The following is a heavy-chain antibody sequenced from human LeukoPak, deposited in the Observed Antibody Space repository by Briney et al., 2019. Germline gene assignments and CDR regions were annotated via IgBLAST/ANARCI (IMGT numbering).Heavy chain of an antibody. D-gene: IGHD1-26*01. V-gene: IGHV3-66*01. CDR1: GFTVSSNY. CDR2: VYSGGST. J-gene: IGHJ4*02. Sequence: PGGSLRLSCAASGFTVSSNYMSWVRQAPGKGLEWVSVVYSGGSTFYADSVKGRFTISRDNSKTTLYLQVNSLRVEDTAVYYCAREGRGSYYFDYWGQGTLVTVSS. CDR3: AREGRGSYYFDY.